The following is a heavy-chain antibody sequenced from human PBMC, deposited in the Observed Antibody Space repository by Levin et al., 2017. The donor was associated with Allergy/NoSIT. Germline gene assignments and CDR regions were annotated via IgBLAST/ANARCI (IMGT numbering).Heavy chain of an antibody. CDR3: ARGPYCGSTTCYPNWFDS. CDR1: GFTFNTYE. J-gene: IGHJ5*01. V-gene: IGHV3-48*03. D-gene: IGHD2-2*01. Sequence: GGSLRLSCAASGFTFNTYEINWVRQAPGKGLEWISYISTSGSIIYYADSVRGRFTFSRDNSNNSVYLQMNSLRAEDTAVYYCARGPYCGSTTCYPNWFDSWGQGALVTVSS. CDR2: ISTSGSII.